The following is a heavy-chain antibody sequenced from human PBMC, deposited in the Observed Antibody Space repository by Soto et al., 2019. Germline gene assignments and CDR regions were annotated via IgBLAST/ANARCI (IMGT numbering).Heavy chain of an antibody. CDR2: MNPNSGNT. D-gene: IGHD1-26*01. CDR3: ASFSGGTYSKGYYYGMDV. CDR1: GYTFTTYD. V-gene: IGHV1-8*01. Sequence: GASVKVSCKASGYTFTTYDINWVRQATGQGLEWMGWMNPNSGNTGYAQKFQGRVTMTRDTSISTAYMEVSSLRSEDTAVYYCASFSGGTYSKGYYYGMDVWGQGTTVTVSS. J-gene: IGHJ6*02.